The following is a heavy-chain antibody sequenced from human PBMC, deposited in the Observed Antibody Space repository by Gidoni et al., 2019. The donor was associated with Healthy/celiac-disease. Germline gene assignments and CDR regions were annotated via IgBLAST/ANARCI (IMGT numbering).Heavy chain of an antibody. J-gene: IGHJ6*02. V-gene: IGHV1-69*01. CDR3: ARGPDDSSGYTSYYSYGMDV. CDR1: GGTFSSYA. Sequence: QVQLVQSGAEVKKPGSAVKVSCKASGGTFSSYAISWVRQAPGQGLEWMGGIIPIFGTANDAQKFQGRVTITADESTSTAYMELSSLRSEDTAVYYCARGPDDSSGYTSYYSYGMDVWGQGTTVTVSS. D-gene: IGHD3-22*01. CDR2: IIPIFGTA.